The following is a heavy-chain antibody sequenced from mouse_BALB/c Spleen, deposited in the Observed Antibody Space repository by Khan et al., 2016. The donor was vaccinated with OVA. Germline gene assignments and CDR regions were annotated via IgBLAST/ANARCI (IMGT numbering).Heavy chain of an antibody. CDR2: MIYTGYT. D-gene: IGHD2-14*01. V-gene: IGHV3-8*02. Sequence: EVQLQESGPSLVKPSQTLSLTCSVTGDSITSGYWSWIRKFPGNKLEYIGYMIYTGYTYYNPSLKSRISITRHTSKNQYYLQLNSVTTEDTATYYCARSTYRYAFVYWGQGALVTVSA. J-gene: IGHJ3*01. CDR3: ARSTYRYAFVY. CDR1: GDSITSGY.